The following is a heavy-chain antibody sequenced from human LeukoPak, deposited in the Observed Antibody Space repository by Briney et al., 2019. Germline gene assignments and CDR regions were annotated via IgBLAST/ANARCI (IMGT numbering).Heavy chain of an antibody. CDR3: AGSDSTGWYFFDY. D-gene: IGHD6-19*01. CDR1: GGSISSYY. V-gene: IGHV4-4*07. CDR2: IYTSGST. J-gene: IGHJ4*02. Sequence: NPSETLSLTCTVSGGSISSYYWSWIWQPAGKGLEWIGRIYTSGSTNYNPSLKSRVTMSVDTSKNQFSLKLSSVTAADTAVYYCAGSDSTGWYFFDYWGQGTLVTVSS.